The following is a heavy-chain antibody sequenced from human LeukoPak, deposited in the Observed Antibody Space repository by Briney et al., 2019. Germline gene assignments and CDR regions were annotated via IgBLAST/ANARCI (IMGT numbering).Heavy chain of an antibody. D-gene: IGHD4-23*01. Sequence: SVKVSCKASGGTFSSYAISWVRQAPGQGLEWMGRIIPILGIANYAQKFQGRVTITADKSTSTAYMELSSLRSEDTAVYYCARAQSNTVARPFYYYYGMDVWGQGTTVTDSS. CDR1: GGTFSSYA. CDR3: ARAQSNTVARPFYYYYGMDV. J-gene: IGHJ6*02. CDR2: IIPILGIA. V-gene: IGHV1-69*04.